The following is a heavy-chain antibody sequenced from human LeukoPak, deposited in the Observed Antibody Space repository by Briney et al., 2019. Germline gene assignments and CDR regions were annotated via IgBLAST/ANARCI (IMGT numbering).Heavy chain of an antibody. D-gene: IGHD3-10*01. CDR2: IIPIFGTA. J-gene: IGHJ4*02. V-gene: IGHV1-69*13. CDR3: ASASYGSGSYLPDY. Sequence: ASVKVSCKASGYTFTNYDINWVRQAPGQGLEWMGGIIPIFGTANYAQKFQGRVTITADESTSTAYMELSSLRSEDTAVYYCASASYGSGSYLPDYWGQGTLVTVSS. CDR1: GYTFTNYD.